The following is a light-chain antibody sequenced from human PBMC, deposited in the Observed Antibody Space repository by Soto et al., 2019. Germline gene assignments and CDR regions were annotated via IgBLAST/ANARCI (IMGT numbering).Light chain of an antibody. CDR3: QQYDNLPSLMYT. Sequence: DLQMTQSPSSLSASVGDRVTITCQASQDISNYLNWYQQKPGKAPKLLIYDASNLETGVPSRFSGSGSGTDFTFTISSLQPEDIATYYCQQYDNLPSLMYTFGQGTKLEIK. CDR2: DAS. J-gene: IGKJ2*01. V-gene: IGKV1-33*01. CDR1: QDISNY.